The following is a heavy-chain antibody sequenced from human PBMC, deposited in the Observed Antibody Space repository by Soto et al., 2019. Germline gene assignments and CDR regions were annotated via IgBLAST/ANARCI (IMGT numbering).Heavy chain of an antibody. CDR1: GGSISSYY. CDR2: IYYSGST. Sequence: SETLSLTCTVSGGSISSYYLSWIRQPPGKGLEWIGYIYYSGSTNYNPSLKSRVTISVDTSKNQFSLKLSSVTAADTAVYYCARVSGDIDYWGQGTLVTVSS. D-gene: IGHD7-27*01. V-gene: IGHV4-59*01. CDR3: ARVSGDIDY. J-gene: IGHJ4*02.